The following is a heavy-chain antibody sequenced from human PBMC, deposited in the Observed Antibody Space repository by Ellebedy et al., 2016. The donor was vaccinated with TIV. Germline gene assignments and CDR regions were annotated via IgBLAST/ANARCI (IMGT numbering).Heavy chain of an antibody. Sequence: AASVKVSCKASGYIVTSHAIHWVRQAPGQSFEWMGWIYPANGDTKYSQQFQGRVPFTSDTSASTAYMELSSLRSEDTDVYYCARDKPGGDNWFDPWGQGTLVTVSS. CDR3: ARDKPGGDNWFDP. J-gene: IGHJ5*02. V-gene: IGHV1-3*01. CDR1: GYIVTSHA. D-gene: IGHD3-16*01. CDR2: IYPANGDT.